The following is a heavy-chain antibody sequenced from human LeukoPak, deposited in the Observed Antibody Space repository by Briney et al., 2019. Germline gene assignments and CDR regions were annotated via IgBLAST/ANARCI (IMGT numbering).Heavy chain of an antibody. D-gene: IGHD5-18*01. Sequence: SQTLSLTCTVSGGSISSGGYYWSWIRQHPGKGLEWIGYIYYSGSTYYNPSPKSRVTISVDTSKNQFSLKLSSVTAADTAVYYCARVRGLHVNWFDPWGQGTLVTVSS. CDR1: GGSISSGGYY. V-gene: IGHV4-31*03. CDR2: IYYSGST. CDR3: ARVRGLHVNWFDP. J-gene: IGHJ5*02.